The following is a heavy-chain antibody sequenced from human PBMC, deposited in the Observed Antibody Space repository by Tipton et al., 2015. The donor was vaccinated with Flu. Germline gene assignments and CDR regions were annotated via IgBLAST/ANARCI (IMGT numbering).Heavy chain of an antibody. Sequence: TLSLTCTVSGGSISSSSYYWGWIRQPPGKGLEWIGSIYYSGSTYYNPSLKSRVTISVDTSKNQFSLKLSSATAADTAVYYCARDRDYYDFWSGYYREHWFDPWGQGTLVTVSS. CDR2: IYYSGST. D-gene: IGHD3-3*01. J-gene: IGHJ5*02. CDR3: ARDRDYYDFWSGYYREHWFDP. CDR1: GGSISSSSYY. V-gene: IGHV4-39*07.